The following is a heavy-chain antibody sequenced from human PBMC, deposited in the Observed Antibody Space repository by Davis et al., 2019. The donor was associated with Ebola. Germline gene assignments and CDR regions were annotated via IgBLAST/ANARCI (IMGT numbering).Heavy chain of an antibody. Sequence: GESLKISCAASGFTFSSYWMHWVRHAPGKGLVWVSRINSDGSSTSYADSVKGRFTISRDNAKNTLYLQMNSLRAEDTAVYYCAITGTNSNYYYYYMDVWGKGTTVTVSS. CDR1: GFTFSSYW. D-gene: IGHD1-20*01. CDR2: INSDGSST. V-gene: IGHV3-74*01. CDR3: AITGTNSNYYYYYMDV. J-gene: IGHJ6*03.